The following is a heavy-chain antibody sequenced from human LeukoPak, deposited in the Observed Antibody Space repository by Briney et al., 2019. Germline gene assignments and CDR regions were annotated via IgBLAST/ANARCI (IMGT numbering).Heavy chain of an antibody. CDR1: GFTFSNYA. Sequence: PGGSLRLSCAASGFTFSNYAMTWVRQAPGKGLEWVSVISGVGSNTDYADSVKGRFTISRDNSKNTLSLQMNSLRAEDTAIYYCAGGSGISDFWGQGTLVTVSS. J-gene: IGHJ4*02. CDR3: AGGSGISDF. V-gene: IGHV3-23*01. CDR2: ISGVGSNT. D-gene: IGHD1-26*01.